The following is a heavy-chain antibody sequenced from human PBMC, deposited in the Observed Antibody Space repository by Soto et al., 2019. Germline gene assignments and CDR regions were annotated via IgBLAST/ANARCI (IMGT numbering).Heavy chain of an antibody. CDR3: ARGLISWASFSPPDS. V-gene: IGHV4-34*01. Sequence: SETLSLTCAVYGGSFSGYYWSWIRQPPGKGLEWIGEINHSGSTNYNPSLKSRVTISVDTSKNQFSLKLSSVTAADTAVYYCARGLISWASFSPPDSWGPGTLVTVS. CDR1: GGSFSGYY. J-gene: IGHJ4*02. D-gene: IGHD2-8*01. CDR2: INHSGST.